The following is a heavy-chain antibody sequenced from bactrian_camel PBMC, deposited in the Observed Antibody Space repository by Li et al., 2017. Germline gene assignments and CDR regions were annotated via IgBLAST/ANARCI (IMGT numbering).Heavy chain of an antibody. Sequence: SGGGSVQAGGSLRLSCTASGITTDEADMGWYRQRPGNQCELVAKLSTAGGTDFPNSEIERFTISRNNAKNTVYLQMNSLTPEDTAVYYCAVNRGLLRRRSCRDIGGYWGQGTQVTVSS. CDR3: AVNRGLLRRRSCRDIGGY. V-gene: IGHV3S53*01. J-gene: IGHJ4*01. CDR1: GITTDEAD. CDR2: LSTAGGT. D-gene: IGHD5*01.